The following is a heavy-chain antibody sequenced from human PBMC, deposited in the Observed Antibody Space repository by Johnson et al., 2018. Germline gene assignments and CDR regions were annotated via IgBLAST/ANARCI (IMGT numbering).Heavy chain of an antibody. CDR1: GFTFSSYW. D-gene: IGHD3-16*01. V-gene: IGHV3-7*01. CDR2: LKGDGSGK. Sequence: VQLVQSGGGLVQPGGSLRLSCAASGFTFSSYWMSWVRQAPGKGLEWVARLKGDGSGKRYVDSVKGRFTISRDNAKNSLYLQMNSLRVEDTAVYYCARDWGYWGQGTLVTVSS. CDR3: ARDWGY. J-gene: IGHJ4*02.